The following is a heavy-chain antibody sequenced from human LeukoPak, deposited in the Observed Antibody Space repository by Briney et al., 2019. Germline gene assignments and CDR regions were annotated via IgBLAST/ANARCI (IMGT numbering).Heavy chain of an antibody. CDR3: ARGTGWFYF. V-gene: IGHV4-4*02. Sequence: SETLSLTCAVSGVSISSSNWWSWVRQPPGKGLEWIGEIYHSGSTNYNPSLKSRVTISVDTSKNQFSLKLSSVTAADTAVYYCARGTGWFYFWGQGVLVTVSS. CDR1: GVSISSSNW. J-gene: IGHJ4*02. D-gene: IGHD6-19*01. CDR2: IYHSGST.